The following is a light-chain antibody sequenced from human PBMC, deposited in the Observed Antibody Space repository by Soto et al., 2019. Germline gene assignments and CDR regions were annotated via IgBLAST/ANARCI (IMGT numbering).Light chain of an antibody. J-gene: IGKJ1*01. CDR2: DAS. V-gene: IGKV3-11*01. Sequence: IVLTPSPATLSLSPVERATLSCRASQSVSSYLAWYQQKPGQAPRLLIYDASNRATGIPARFSGSGSGTDFTLTISSLEPEDFAVYYCQQRSNWPRTFGQGTKVDIK. CDR3: QQRSNWPRT. CDR1: QSVSSY.